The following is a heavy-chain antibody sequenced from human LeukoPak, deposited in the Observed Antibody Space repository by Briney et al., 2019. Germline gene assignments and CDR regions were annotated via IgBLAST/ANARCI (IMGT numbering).Heavy chain of an antibody. CDR2: IYHSGST. J-gene: IGHJ4*02. D-gene: IGHD3-10*01. V-gene: IGHV4-4*02. CDR3: ARYKWFGELLSSAPFDY. CDR1: GGSISSSNW. Sequence: SGTLSLTCAVSGGSISSSNWWSWVRQPPGKGLEWIGEIYHSGSTNYNPSLKSRVTISVDKSKNQFSLKLSSVTTADTAVYYCARYKWFGELLSSAPFDYWGQGTLVTVSS.